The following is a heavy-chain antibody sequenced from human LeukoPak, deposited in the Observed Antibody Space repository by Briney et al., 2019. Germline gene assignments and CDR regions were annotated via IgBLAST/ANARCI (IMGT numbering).Heavy chain of an antibody. V-gene: IGHV4-34*01. J-gene: IGHJ5*02. Sequence: PSETLSLTCAVYGGSFSGYYWSWIRQPPGKGLEWIGEINHSGSTNYNPSLKSRVTISVDTSKNQFSLKLSSVTAADTAVYYCAREPVIVVVVAAMNTNWFDPWGQGTLVTVSS. CDR2: INHSGST. D-gene: IGHD2-15*01. CDR3: AREPVIVVVVAAMNTNWFDP. CDR1: GGSFSGYY.